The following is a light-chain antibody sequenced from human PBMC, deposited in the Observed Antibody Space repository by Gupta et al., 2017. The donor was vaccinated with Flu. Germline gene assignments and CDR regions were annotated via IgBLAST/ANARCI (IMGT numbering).Light chain of an antibody. CDR2: AAS. CDR1: QSISRY. J-gene: IGKJ4*01. V-gene: IGKV1-39*01. CDR3: QQSSSTPHT. Sequence: DIQMTQSPSSLSASVGDRVTITCRASQSISRYLNWYQQKPGKAPKLLIYAASSLQSGVPSRFSGSGSGTDFTLTIISLQPEDFASYFCQQSSSTPHTFGGGTKVEIK.